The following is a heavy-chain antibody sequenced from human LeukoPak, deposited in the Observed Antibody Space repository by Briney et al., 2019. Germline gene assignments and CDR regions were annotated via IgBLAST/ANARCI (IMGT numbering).Heavy chain of an antibody. CDR2: ISGSGGST. Sequence: TGGSLRLSCAASGFTFSSYAMSWVRQAPGKGLEWVSAISGSGGSTYYADSVKGRFTISRDNSKNTLYLQMNSLRAEDTAVYYCAKGPRDYSNYVTWFDPWGQGTLVTVSS. CDR3: AKGPRDYSNYVTWFDP. D-gene: IGHD4-11*01. J-gene: IGHJ5*02. CDR1: GFTFSSYA. V-gene: IGHV3-23*01.